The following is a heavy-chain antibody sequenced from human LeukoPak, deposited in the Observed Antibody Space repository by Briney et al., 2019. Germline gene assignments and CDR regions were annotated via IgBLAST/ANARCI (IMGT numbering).Heavy chain of an antibody. CDR3: ARDSGYYDSSGSFYY. V-gene: IGHV1-2*02. CDR1: GYTFSDYY. Sequence: ASVKVSCKASGYTFSDYYMHWVRQAPGQGLEWMGWINPNSGGTNYVQKFQGRVTMTRDTSISTAYMELSRLRSDDTAVYYCARDSGYYDSSGSFYYWGQGTLVTVSS. D-gene: IGHD3-22*01. CDR2: INPNSGGT. J-gene: IGHJ4*02.